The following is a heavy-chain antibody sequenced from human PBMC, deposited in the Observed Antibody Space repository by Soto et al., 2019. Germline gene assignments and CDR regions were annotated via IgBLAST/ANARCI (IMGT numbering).Heavy chain of an antibody. Sequence: SETLSLTCTVSGGSISSSSYYWGWIRQPPGKGLEWIGSIYYSGSTYYNPSLKSRVTISVDTSKNQFSLKLSSVTAADTAVYYFARHGMIDQLPAYYYYMDVWGKGTTVTVSS. CDR2: IYYSGST. CDR1: GGSISSSSYY. J-gene: IGHJ6*03. D-gene: IGHD2-2*01. V-gene: IGHV4-39*01. CDR3: ARHGMIDQLPAYYYYMDV.